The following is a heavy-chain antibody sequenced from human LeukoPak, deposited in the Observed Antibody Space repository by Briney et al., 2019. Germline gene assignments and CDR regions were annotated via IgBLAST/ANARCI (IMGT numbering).Heavy chain of an antibody. V-gene: IGHV3-23*01. CDR3: AREGLWFGEFEYNWFDP. CDR2: ISGSGGST. D-gene: IGHD3-10*01. Sequence: GGSLRLSCAASGFTFSSYAMSWVRQAPGKGLEWVSAISGSGGSTYYADSVKGRFTISRDNAKNSLYLQMNSLRAEDTAVYYCAREGLWFGEFEYNWFDPWGQGTLVTVSS. CDR1: GFTFSSYA. J-gene: IGHJ5*02.